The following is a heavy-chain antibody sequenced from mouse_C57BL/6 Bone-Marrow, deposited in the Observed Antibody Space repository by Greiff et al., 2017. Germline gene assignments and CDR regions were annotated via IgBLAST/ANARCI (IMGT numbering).Heavy chain of an antibody. V-gene: IGHV14-4*01. J-gene: IGHJ2*01. Sequence: EVHLVESGAELVRPGASVKLSCTASGFNIKDDYMHWVKQRPEQGLEWIGWIDPENGDTEYASKFQGKATITADTSSNTAYLQLSSLTSEDTAVYYCTTKFLYYYGPYWGQGTTLTVSS. CDR3: TTKFLYYYGPY. CDR2: IDPENGDT. CDR1: GFNIKDDY. D-gene: IGHD1-1*01.